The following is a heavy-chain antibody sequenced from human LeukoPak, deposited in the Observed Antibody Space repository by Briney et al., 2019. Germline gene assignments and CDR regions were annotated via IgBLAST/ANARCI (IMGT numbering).Heavy chain of an antibody. D-gene: IGHD3-22*01. CDR3: ARDYDGSGYFGY. CDR1: GFTFSIYT. J-gene: IGHJ4*02. V-gene: IGHV3-21*01. CDR2: ISSSSNYI. Sequence: PGGSLRLSCAASGFTFSIYTMNWVRPAPGKGLEWVSSISSSSNYIYYADSVKGRFTISRDNAKNSLYLQMNSLRAGDTAVYYCARDYDGSGYFGYWGQGTLVTVSS.